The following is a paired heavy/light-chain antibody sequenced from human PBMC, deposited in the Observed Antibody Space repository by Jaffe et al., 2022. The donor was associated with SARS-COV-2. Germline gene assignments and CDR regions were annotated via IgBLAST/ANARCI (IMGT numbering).Light chain of an antibody. CDR3: QQLNTYPFT. Sequence: DIQLTQSPSFLSASVGDRVTITCRASQGVSRYLAWYQQKSGKAPKLLIYAASTLQGGVPSRFSGSGSGTDFTLTISSLQPEDFATYYCQQLNTYPFTFGPGTKVDIK. V-gene: IGKV1-9*01. J-gene: IGKJ3*01. CDR2: AAS. CDR1: QGVSRY.
Heavy chain of an antibody. D-gene: IGHD3-22*01. J-gene: IGHJ6*02. Sequence: EVQLAESGGGLVQPGGSLRLSCAASGITLSAYSMNWVRQAPGRGLEWVSFISSTSNTRYYADSVRGRFTISRDNAKNSLYLQMNSLRDEDTAVYYCARSTYYSDSSGFLYGMDVWGQGTTVTVSS. CDR1: GITLSAYS. V-gene: IGHV3-48*02. CDR2: ISSTSNTR. CDR3: ARSTYYSDSSGFLYGMDV.